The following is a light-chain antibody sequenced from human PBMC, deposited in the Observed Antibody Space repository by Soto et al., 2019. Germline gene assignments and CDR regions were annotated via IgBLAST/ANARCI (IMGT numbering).Light chain of an antibody. CDR1: QSVSSN. V-gene: IGKV3-15*01. J-gene: IGKJ1*01. CDR2: GAS. CDR3: QQYNNWPWT. Sequence: DIVMTQSTATLSVSPGERATLSCMASQSVSSNLAWFQQKPGQAPGLLIYGASTRATGVPARFSASGSGTEFTLIISSLHSEDFAVYYCQQYNNWPWTFGQGTKVDIK.